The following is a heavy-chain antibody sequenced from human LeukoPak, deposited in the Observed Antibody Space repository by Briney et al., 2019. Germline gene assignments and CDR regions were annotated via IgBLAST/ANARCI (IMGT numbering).Heavy chain of an antibody. CDR2: IIPIFGTA. CDR3: ARGRKAMVRGVISYGMDV. J-gene: IGHJ6*02. Sequence: SVNVSCKASGGTFSSYAISWVRQAPGQGLEWMGGIIPIFGTASYAQKFQGRVTITADESTSTAYMELSSLRSEDTAVYYCARGRKAMVRGVISYGMDVWGQGTTVTVSS. D-gene: IGHD3-10*01. V-gene: IGHV1-69*13. CDR1: GGTFSSYA.